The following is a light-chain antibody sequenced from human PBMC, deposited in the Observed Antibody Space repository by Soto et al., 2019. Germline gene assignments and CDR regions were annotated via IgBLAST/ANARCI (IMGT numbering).Light chain of an antibody. CDR1: QSVYNN. Sequence: EIVMTQSPATLSVSPGVGATLSCKASQSVYNNLAWYQQRPGQPPRLLIYDASTRATGISARFSGSGYGTEFTLTISSLQSEDFAVYFCQQCRNWPLTFGGGTKVEIK. CDR2: DAS. V-gene: IGKV3-15*01. CDR3: QQCRNWPLT. J-gene: IGKJ4*01.